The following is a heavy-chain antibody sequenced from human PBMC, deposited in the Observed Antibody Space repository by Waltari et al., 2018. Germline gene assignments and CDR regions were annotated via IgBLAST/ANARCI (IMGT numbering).Heavy chain of an antibody. CDR3: TRGATGDCNAPSDY. J-gene: IGHJ4*02. Sequence: EVQLLESGGGLEQPGGSLRLSCAVSGFTFSNYALSWVRQAQGKGLEWVSGVSVSSRNTYYADSVKGRFSISRDSSKSTLYLQMNSLRAEDTAVYYCTRGATGDCNAPSDYWGQGTLVTVSS. D-gene: IGHD2-21*02. V-gene: IGHV3-23*01. CDR1: GFTFSNYA. CDR2: VSVSSRNT.